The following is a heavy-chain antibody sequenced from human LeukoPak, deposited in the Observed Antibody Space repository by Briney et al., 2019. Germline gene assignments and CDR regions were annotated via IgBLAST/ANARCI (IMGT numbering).Heavy chain of an antibody. Sequence: GGSLRLSCAASGFTFSSYGMHWVRQAPGKGLEWVAVISCDGSNKYYADSVKGRFTISRDNSKNTLYLQMNSLRAEDTAVYYCAKDFGGSGWYLDYWGQGTLVTVSS. CDR2: ISCDGSNK. CDR3: AKDFGGSGWYLDY. V-gene: IGHV3-30*18. D-gene: IGHD6-19*01. CDR1: GFTFSSYG. J-gene: IGHJ4*02.